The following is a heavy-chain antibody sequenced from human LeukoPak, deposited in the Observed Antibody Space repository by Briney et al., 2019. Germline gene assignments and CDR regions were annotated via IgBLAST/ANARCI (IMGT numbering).Heavy chain of an antibody. CDR1: GGSISSGSYY. CDR2: IYTSGST. J-gene: IGHJ2*01. D-gene: IGHD6-13*01. Sequence: PSETLSLTCTVSGGSISSGSYYWSWLRQPAGKGLEWIGRIYTSGSTNYNPSLKSRVTISVDTSKNHFSLKLTSVTAADTAFYYCARVYYSSSYDYWYFDLWGRGTLVTVSS. CDR3: ARVYYSSSYDYWYFDL. V-gene: IGHV4-61*02.